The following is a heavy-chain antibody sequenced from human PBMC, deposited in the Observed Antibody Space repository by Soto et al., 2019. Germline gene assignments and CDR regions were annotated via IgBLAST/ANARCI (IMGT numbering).Heavy chain of an antibody. D-gene: IGHD2-15*01. CDR1: GDTISTVDYF. Sequence: PSETLSLTCSVSGDTISTVDYFWAWVRQPPGQALEYIGYIYKSATTYYNASFESRVAISLDTSKSQFSLNVTSLTAADTAVYFCARGRYCLTGRCFPNWFDSWGQGTLVTVSS. J-gene: IGHJ5*01. V-gene: IGHV4-30-4*01. CDR2: IYKSATT. CDR3: ARGRYCLTGRCFPNWFDS.